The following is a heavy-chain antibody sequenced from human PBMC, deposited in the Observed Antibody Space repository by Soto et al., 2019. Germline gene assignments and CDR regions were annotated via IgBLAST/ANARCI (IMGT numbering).Heavy chain of an antibody. D-gene: IGHD6-19*01. CDR3: AKEGSSGWSIFLVDY. Sequence: QVQLVESGGGVVQPGRSLRLSCAASGFTFSSYGMHWVRQAPGKGLEWVAVISYDGSNKYYAESVKGRFTISRDNSKNTLYLQMNSLRAEDTAVYYCAKEGSSGWSIFLVDYWGQGTLVTVSS. J-gene: IGHJ4*02. CDR1: GFTFSSYG. CDR2: ISYDGSNK. V-gene: IGHV3-30*18.